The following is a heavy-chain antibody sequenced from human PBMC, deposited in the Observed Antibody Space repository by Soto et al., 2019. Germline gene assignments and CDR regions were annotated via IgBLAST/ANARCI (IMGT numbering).Heavy chain of an antibody. J-gene: IGHJ4*02. CDR2: INGDAGRT. CDR3: TRGSHYHCSGNTCPEEN. Sequence: EVQLLESGGGLVQPGGSLRLSCAASGFTFSNYVMSWVRQAPGKGLEWVSNINGDAGRTSYADSVKGRFTIFSDNSRSTLYLQMNSLSAEDTAVYHCTRGSHYHCSGNTCPEENWGQGTLVTVCS. V-gene: IGHV3-23*01. CDR1: GFTFSNYV. D-gene: IGHD2-15*01.